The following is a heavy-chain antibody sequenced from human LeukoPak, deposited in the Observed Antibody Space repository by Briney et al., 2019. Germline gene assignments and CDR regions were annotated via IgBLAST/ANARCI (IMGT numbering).Heavy chain of an antibody. CDR2: INPSGGST. D-gene: IGHD1-26*01. CDR3: ARAEVGATHLDY. Sequence: GASVKVSCKASGYTFTSHYMHWVRQAPGQGLEWMGIINPSGGSTSYAQKFQGRVTMTRDTSTSTVYMELSSLRSEDTAVYYCARAEVGATHLDYWGQGTLVTVSS. V-gene: IGHV1-46*01. CDR1: GYTFTSHY. J-gene: IGHJ4*02.